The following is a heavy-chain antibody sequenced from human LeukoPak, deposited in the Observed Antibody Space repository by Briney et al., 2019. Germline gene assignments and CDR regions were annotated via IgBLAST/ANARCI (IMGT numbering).Heavy chain of an antibody. V-gene: IGHV1-2*02. CDR1: GYTFTGYY. CDR3: ARITYYDFWSGYINYYYYYGMDV. CDR2: INPNSGGT. D-gene: IGHD3-3*01. Sequence: ASVKVSCKASGYTFTGYYMHWVRQAPGQGLEWMGWINPNSGGTNYAQKFQGRVTMTRDTSISTAYMELSRLRSDDTAVYYCARITYYDFWSGYINYYYYYGMDVWGQGTTVTVSS. J-gene: IGHJ6*02.